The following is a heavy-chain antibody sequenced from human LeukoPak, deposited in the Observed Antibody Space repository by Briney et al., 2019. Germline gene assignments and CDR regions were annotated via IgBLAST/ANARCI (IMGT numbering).Heavy chain of an antibody. CDR2: ITDTGSSI. D-gene: IGHD5-12*01. CDR3: ARDRPLSGYDFDS. J-gene: IGHJ4*02. CDR1: GFPLNSYS. V-gene: IGHV3-48*01. Sequence: QPGGSLRLSCAASGFPLNSYSMNWVRQAPGKGPEWLSYITDTGSSIFYAESVKGRFTISRDNARNTLYLQMNNLRVDDTAIYYCARDRPLSGYDFDSWGQGTPVTVSS.